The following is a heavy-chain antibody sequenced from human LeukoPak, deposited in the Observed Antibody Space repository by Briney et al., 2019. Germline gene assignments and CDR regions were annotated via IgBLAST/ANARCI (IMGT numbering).Heavy chain of an antibody. D-gene: IGHD3-10*01. CDR1: GFTFSSYW. CDR3: AREITMVRGAHTHHFDY. Sequence: PGGSLRLSCAASGFTFSSYWMSWVRQAPGKGLEWVANIKQDGSEKYYVDSVKGRFTISRGNAKNSLYLQMNSLRAEDTAVYYCAREITMVRGAHTHHFDYWGQGTLVTVSS. CDR2: IKQDGSEK. J-gene: IGHJ4*02. V-gene: IGHV3-7*01.